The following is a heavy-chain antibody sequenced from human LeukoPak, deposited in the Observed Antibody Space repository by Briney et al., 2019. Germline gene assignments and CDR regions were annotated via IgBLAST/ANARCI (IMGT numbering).Heavy chain of an antibody. J-gene: IGHJ5*02. CDR2: IYYSGST. D-gene: IGHD2-2*01. CDR3: ARGISDIVVVPAAPYNWFDP. V-gene: IGHV4-31*03. Sequence: SETLSLTCTVSGGSISSGGYYWSWIRQHPGKGLEWIGYIYYSGSTYYNPSLKSRVTISVDTSKNQFSLKLSSVTAADTAVYYCARGISDIVVVPAAPYNWFDPWGQGTLVTVSS. CDR1: GGSISSGGYY.